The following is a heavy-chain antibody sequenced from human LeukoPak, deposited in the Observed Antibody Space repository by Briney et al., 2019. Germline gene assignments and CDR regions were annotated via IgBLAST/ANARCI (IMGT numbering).Heavy chain of an antibody. V-gene: IGHV3-11*01. CDR3: ATGEAMFAYYFDY. D-gene: IGHD3-10*02. Sequence: GGSLRLSCAASGFTFSDYYMSWIRQAPGKGLGWVSYISSSGSTIYYADSVKGRFTISRDNAKNSLYLQMNSQRAEDTAVYYCATGEAMFAYYFDYWGQGTLVTVSS. J-gene: IGHJ4*02. CDR2: ISSSGSTI. CDR1: GFTFSDYY.